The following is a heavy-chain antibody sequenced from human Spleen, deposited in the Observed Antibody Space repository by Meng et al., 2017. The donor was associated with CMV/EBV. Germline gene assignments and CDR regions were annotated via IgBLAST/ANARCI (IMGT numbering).Heavy chain of an antibody. CDR1: GDTRRRNNG. CDR3: TRNGHYSLDS. V-gene: IGHV4-4*02. D-gene: IGHD3-22*01. CDR2: KNKSGEK. Sequence: TCAIGGDTRRRNNGWSWVRKADGKGLEWIGEKNKSGEKKKKQSLKSRVTFSLDGSKTEFSLKLTSVTAADTAVYHCTRNGHYSLDSWSQGTLVTVSS. J-gene: IGHJ4*02.